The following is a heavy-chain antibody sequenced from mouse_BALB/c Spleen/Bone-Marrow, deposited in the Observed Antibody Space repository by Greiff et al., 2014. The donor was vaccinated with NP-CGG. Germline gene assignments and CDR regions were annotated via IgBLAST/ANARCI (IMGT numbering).Heavy chain of an antibody. V-gene: IGHV5-12-2*01. J-gene: IGHJ3*01. D-gene: IGHD2-3*01. CDR3: ARQSYEEFAY. Sequence: EVKLMESGGNLVQPGGSLKLSCAASGFTFSSYTMSWVRQTPEKRLEWVAYISNGGGSTYYPDTVKGRFTISRDNATNTLYLQMSKLKSEDTAMYYCARQSYEEFAYWGQGTLVTVSA. CDR1: GFTFSSYT. CDR2: ISNGGGST.